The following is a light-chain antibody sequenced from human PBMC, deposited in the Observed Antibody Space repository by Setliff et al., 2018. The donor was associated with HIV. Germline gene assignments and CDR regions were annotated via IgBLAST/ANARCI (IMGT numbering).Light chain of an antibody. Sequence: QSVLTQPPSVSGAPGQRVTISCTGSSSNIGAGYDVHWYQQLPGTAPKRLIYGNNNRPSGVPDRFSGSKSVTSASLAITGLQAEDEADYYCQSYDSSLSGSYIFGTGTKV. V-gene: IGLV1-40*01. CDR3: QSYDSSLSGSYI. J-gene: IGLJ1*01. CDR1: SSNIGAGYD. CDR2: GNN.